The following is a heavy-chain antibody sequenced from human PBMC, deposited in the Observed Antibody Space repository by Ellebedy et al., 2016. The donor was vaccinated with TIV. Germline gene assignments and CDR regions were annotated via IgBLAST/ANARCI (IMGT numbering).Heavy chain of an antibody. CDR1: GFTLSHYA. D-gene: IGHD5-12*01. J-gene: IGHJ4*02. CDR3: ARGRGIYTTPIDY. Sequence: GGSLRLSXGASGFTLSHYAVHWVRQAPGKGLQWVAVLSWDGNNKYYADSVKGRFTISRDDSKNSLYLQMNNLRAEDTAVYYCARGRGIYTTPIDYWGQGTLVTVSS. CDR2: LSWDGNNK. V-gene: IGHV3-30*04.